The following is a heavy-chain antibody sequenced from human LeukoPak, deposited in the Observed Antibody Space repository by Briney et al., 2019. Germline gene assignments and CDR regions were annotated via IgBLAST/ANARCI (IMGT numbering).Heavy chain of an antibody. D-gene: IGHD2-15*01. J-gene: IGHJ4*02. CDR3: ARGQCSGGGCYDY. Sequence: NSSETLSLTCIVSGGSISSGGYYWSWIRQHPEKGLEWIGYIYYSGSTYYNPSLKSRLSISIDTSKDQFSLKLSSVTAADTAVYYCARGQCSGGGCYDYWGQGTLVTVSS. V-gene: IGHV4-31*02. CDR1: GGSISSGGYY. CDR2: IYYSGST.